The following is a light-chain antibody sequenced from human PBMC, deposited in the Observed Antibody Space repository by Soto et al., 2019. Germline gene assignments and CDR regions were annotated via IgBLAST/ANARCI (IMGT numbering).Light chain of an antibody. CDR1: QSISSY. Sequence: DIQMTQSPSSLSASVGDRVTITFRASQSISSYLNWYQQKPGKAPKLLIYAASSLQSGVPSRFSGSGSGTDFTLTISSLQPEDFATYYCQQSYSTLPLTFGGGNKGDIK. V-gene: IGKV1-39*01. CDR2: AAS. J-gene: IGKJ4*01. CDR3: QQSYSTLPLT.